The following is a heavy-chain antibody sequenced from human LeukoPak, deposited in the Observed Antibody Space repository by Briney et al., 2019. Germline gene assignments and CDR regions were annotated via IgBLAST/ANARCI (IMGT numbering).Heavy chain of an antibody. J-gene: IGHJ4*02. D-gene: IGHD3-16*01. CDR1: GFTFSSYG. Sequence: GGSLRLSCAASGFTFSSYGMHWVRQAPGKGLEWVAFIRYDGSNKYYADSVKGRFTISRDNSKNTLYLQMNSLSAEDTAVYYCVKDASWMGEYYFDYWGQGTLVTVSS. V-gene: IGHV3-30*02. CDR2: IRYDGSNK. CDR3: VKDASWMGEYYFDY.